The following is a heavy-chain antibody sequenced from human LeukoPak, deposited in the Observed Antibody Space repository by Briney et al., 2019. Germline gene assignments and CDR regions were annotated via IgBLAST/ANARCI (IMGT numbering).Heavy chain of an antibody. J-gene: IGHJ4*02. CDR1: GFTFSNAW. Sequence: GGSLRLSCAASGFTFSNAWMGWVRQAPGKGLEWVGRIKSKTDGGTTDYAAPVKGRFTISRDDSKNTLYLQMNSLKTEDTAVYYCTTDFGYYYGSGSYYNDHDYWGQGTLVTVSS. V-gene: IGHV3-15*01. CDR3: TTDFGYYYGSGSYYNDHDY. D-gene: IGHD3-10*01. CDR2: IKSKTDGGTT.